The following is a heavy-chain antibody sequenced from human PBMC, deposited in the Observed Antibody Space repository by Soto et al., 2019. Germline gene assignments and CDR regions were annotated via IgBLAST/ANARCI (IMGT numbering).Heavy chain of an antibody. CDR2: ISYDGSNK. D-gene: IGHD3-16*02. Sequence: GGSLRLSCAASGFTFSSYGMHWVRQAPGKGLEWVAYISYDGSNKYYADSVKGRFTISRDNARNTLYLQMNSLRAEDTAVYYCARGPYDYVWGSDPPHFDYWGQGTLVTVSS. V-gene: IGHV3-30*03. CDR3: ARGPYDYVWGSDPPHFDY. J-gene: IGHJ4*02. CDR1: GFTFSSYG.